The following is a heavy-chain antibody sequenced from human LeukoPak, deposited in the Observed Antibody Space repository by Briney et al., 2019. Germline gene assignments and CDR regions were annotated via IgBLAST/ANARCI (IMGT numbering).Heavy chain of an antibody. CDR1: GYSISSGYY. D-gene: IGHD3-10*01. CDR3: ARVGGSGTYPIYYYYMDV. Sequence: PSETLSLTCTVSGYSISSGYYWGWIRQPPGKGLEWIGSIYHSGRTFYNPSLKSRVTISVDTSKNQFSLKLSSVTAADTAVYYCARVGGSGTYPIYYYYMDVWGKGTTVTISS. V-gene: IGHV4-38-2*02. J-gene: IGHJ6*03. CDR2: IYHSGRT.